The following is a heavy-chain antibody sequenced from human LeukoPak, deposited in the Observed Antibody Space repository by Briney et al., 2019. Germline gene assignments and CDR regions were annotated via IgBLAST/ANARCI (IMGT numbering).Heavy chain of an antibody. Sequence: GASVKVSCKASGYTITASYLHWVRQAPGQGLEWMGWINPKSGGTDYAPKFQGRVTMTRDTSISIVYMELSSLRSDDTAVYYCARRPDGLVAAVFAHWGQGALVTVSS. CDR1: GYTITASY. V-gene: IGHV1-2*02. J-gene: IGHJ4*02. D-gene: IGHD5-12*01. CDR2: INPKSGGT. CDR3: ARRPDGLVAAVFAH.